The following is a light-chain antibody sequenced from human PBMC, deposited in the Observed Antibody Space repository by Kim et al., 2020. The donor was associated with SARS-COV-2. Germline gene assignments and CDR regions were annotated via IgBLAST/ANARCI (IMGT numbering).Light chain of an antibody. Sequence: PGKTASITCGGDNIETKSVHWYQQKPGQAPVRVIYYDSDRPSGIPERFSGSNSGSTATLTISRVEAGDEADYYCQVWDTSSDTGWVFGGGTQLTVL. V-gene: IGLV3-21*01. CDR2: YDS. CDR3: QVWDTSSDTGWV. CDR1: NIETKS. J-gene: IGLJ3*02.